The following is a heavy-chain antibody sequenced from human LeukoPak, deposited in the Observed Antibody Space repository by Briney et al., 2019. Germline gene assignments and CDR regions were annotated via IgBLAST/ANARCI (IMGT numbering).Heavy chain of an antibody. J-gene: IGHJ6*02. CDR3: ASGGYYGSGSEVYYYYGMDV. Sequence: SETLSLTCTVSGGSVSSGSYYWSWIRQPPGKGLEWIGYIYYSGSTNYNPSLKSRVTISVDTSKNQFSLKLSSVTAADTAVYYCASGGYYGSGSEVYYYYGMDVWGQGTTVTVSS. D-gene: IGHD3-10*01. CDR1: GGSVSSGSYY. CDR2: IYYSGST. V-gene: IGHV4-61*01.